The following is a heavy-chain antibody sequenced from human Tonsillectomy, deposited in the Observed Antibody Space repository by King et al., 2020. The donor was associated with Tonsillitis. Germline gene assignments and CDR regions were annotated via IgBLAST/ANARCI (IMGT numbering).Heavy chain of an antibody. J-gene: IGHJ4*02. V-gene: IGHV3-9*01. Sequence: VQLVESGGGLVQPGRSLRLSCAASGFTFDDYVMYWVRQAPGKGLEWVSGISWNSGSIVYADSVKGRFTISRDNAKNSLYLQMNSLRAEDTALYYCAKSAVYSSAENYFDYWGQGTLVTVSS. CDR1: GFTFDDYV. CDR2: ISWNSGSI. CDR3: AKSAVYSSAENYFDY. D-gene: IGHD6-25*01.